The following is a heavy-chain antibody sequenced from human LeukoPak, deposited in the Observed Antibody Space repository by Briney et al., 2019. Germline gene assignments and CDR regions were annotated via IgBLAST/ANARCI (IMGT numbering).Heavy chain of an antibody. CDR1: GYTFTGYY. D-gene: IGHD3-16*02. V-gene: IGHV1-46*01. CDR3: ATFGGVIVPYYFDY. Sequence: ASVKVSCKASGYTFTGYYMHWVRQAPGQGLEWMGIINPSGGSTSHAQKFQGRVTMTRDTSTSTVYMELSSLRSEDTAVYYCATFGGVIVPYYFDYWGQGTLVTVSS. J-gene: IGHJ4*02. CDR2: INPSGGST.